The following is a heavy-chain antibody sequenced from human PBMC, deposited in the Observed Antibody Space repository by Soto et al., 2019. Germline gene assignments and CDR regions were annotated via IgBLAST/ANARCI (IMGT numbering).Heavy chain of an antibody. CDR1: GYSFTTYY. V-gene: IGHV1-46*01. D-gene: IGHD1-1*01. CDR3: ARNDKSGLDY. Sequence: QVQLVQSGAEVKKPGASMKVSCKASGYSFTTYYIHWVRQAPGQGLEWMGMINPSGGSTSYAQKFQGRVTMTRDTSTSTVYMEVTSLRSEDTAVYYCARNDKSGLDYWGQGTLVTVSS. J-gene: IGHJ4*02. CDR2: INPSGGST.